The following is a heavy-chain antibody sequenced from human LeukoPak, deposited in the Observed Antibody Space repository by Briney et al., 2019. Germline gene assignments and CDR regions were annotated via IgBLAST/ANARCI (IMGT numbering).Heavy chain of an antibody. V-gene: IGHV3-53*01. Sequence: ETLTLSCAASGFTIITNYMTWIRQPPGKALEWVWVLYSSGNTKYADSLKGRSTISIDNSKNPLYLEMSTLTPDDTAVYYCARGVEPLAANTLAYWGQGTLVTVSS. CDR3: ARGVEPLAANTLAY. D-gene: IGHD1-14*01. J-gene: IGHJ4*02. CDR2: LYSSGNT. CDR1: GFTIITNY.